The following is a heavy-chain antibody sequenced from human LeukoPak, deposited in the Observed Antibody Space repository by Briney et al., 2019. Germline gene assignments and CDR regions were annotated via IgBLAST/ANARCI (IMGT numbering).Heavy chain of an antibody. V-gene: IGHV4-34*01. J-gene: IGHJ2*01. Sequence: PSETLSLTCAVYGGPFSGYYWSWVRQPPGKGLEWIGEINHSGSTNYNPSLKSRVTISVDTSKNQFSLKLSSVTAADTAVYHCARGEEQWLEWYFDLWGRGTLVTVSS. CDR3: ARGEEQWLEWYFDL. CDR2: INHSGST. CDR1: GGPFSGYY. D-gene: IGHD6-19*01.